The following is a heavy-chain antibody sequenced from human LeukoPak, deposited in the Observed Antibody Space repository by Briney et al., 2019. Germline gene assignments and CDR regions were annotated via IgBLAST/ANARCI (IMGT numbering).Heavy chain of an antibody. CDR2: INHSGST. D-gene: IGHD1-7*01. CDR1: GGSFSGYY. CDR3: ARGTNYGGFDY. V-gene: IGHV4-34*01. Sequence: SETLSLTCAVYGGSFSGYYWSWIRQPPGKGLEWIGEINHSGSTNYNPSLKSRVTISVDTSKNPFSLKLSSVTAADTAVYYCARGTNYGGFDYWGQGTLVTVSS. J-gene: IGHJ4*02.